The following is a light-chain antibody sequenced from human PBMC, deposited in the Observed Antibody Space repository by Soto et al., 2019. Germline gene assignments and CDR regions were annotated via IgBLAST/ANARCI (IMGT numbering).Light chain of an antibody. Sequence: DVQMTQSPSSLAASVGXXXSITCRPSXVXXXXLNWYQQKPGKAPTLLMHAISALESGVPSRFSGSGSGTDFTRTIDSLQPDDVATYYCHQTYITPYTFGQGTTLEMK. CDR1: XVXXXX. J-gene: IGKJ2*01. V-gene: IGKV1-39*01. CDR3: HQTYITPYT. CDR2: AIS.